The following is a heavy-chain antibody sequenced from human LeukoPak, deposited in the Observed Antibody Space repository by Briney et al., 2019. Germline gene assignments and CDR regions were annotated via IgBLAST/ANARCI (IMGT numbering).Heavy chain of an antibody. CDR3: ARASHDYGGNSYFDQ. CDR2: IYYSGST. D-gene: IGHD4-23*01. CDR1: GGSISSCGYY. J-gene: IGHJ4*01. V-gene: IGHV4-31*03. Sequence: SETLSLTCTVSGGSISSCGYYWSWIRQHPGKGLEWIGYIYYSGSTYYNPSLRSRLTISVDTSKNQFSLKLSSVTAADTAVYYCARASHDYGGNSYFDQWGHGTLVTVSS.